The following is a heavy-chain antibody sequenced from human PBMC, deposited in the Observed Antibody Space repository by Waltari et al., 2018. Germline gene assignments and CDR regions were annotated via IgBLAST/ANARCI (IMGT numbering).Heavy chain of an antibody. D-gene: IGHD5-12*01. J-gene: IGHJ4*02. CDR2: ISSSGTTI. CDR3: ARGGGHEWGPSY. V-gene: IGHV3-48*03. Sequence: EVQLVESGGGLVQPGESLSLVCVASGFTFSSYDMNWVRQAPGNGLGWVSSISSSGTTIYYADAVRGRFTISRDNAKNSLYLQMNSLRAEDTALYYCARGGGHEWGPSYWGQGTLVNVSP. CDR1: GFTFSSYD.